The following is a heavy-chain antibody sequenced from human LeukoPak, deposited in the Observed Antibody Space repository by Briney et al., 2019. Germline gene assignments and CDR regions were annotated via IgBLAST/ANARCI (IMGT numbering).Heavy chain of an antibody. CDR3: AREDVVVVAATGYGMDV. CDR1: GGSINSYY. Sequence: PSETLSLTCTVSGGSINSYYWSWIRQPAGKGLEWIGRIYTSGSTNYNPSLKSRVTMSVDTSKNQFSLNLTSVTAADTAVYYCAREDVVVVAATGYGMDVWGQGTTVTVSS. D-gene: IGHD2-15*01. CDR2: IYTSGST. J-gene: IGHJ6*02. V-gene: IGHV4-4*07.